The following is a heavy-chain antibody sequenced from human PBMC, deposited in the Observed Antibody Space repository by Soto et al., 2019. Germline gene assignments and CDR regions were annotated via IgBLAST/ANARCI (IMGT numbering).Heavy chain of an antibody. CDR3: AKVYDRAAMDY. V-gene: IGHV4-31*03. Sequence: SETLSLTCTVSGGSISSGGYYWSWIRQHPGKGLEWIGYIYYIGSIYYNPSLKSRVTISVDTSKNQFSLKLSSVTAADTAVYYCAKVYDRAAMDYWSQGTLVTVSS. D-gene: IGHD2-2*01. CDR2: IYYIGSI. J-gene: IGHJ4*02. CDR1: GGSISSGGYY.